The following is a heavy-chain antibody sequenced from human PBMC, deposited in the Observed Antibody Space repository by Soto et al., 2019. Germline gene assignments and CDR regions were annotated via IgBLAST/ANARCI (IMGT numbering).Heavy chain of an antibody. D-gene: IGHD2-21*01. V-gene: IGHV3-23*01. CDR2: ISGSGGST. CDR1: GFTFRSYA. J-gene: IGHJ4*02. Sequence: GGSLRLSCAASGFTFRSYAMSWVRQAPGKGLEWVSAISGSGGSTYCADSVKGRFTISRDNSKNTLYLQMNSLRAEDTAVYYCAKLVVIASSHFDYWGQGTLVTVSS. CDR3: AKLVVIASSHFDY.